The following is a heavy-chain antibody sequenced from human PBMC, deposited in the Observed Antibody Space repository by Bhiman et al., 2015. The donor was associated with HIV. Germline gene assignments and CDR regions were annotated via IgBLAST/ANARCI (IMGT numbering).Heavy chain of an antibody. V-gene: IGHV3-9*01. CDR3: ARNWDYYDFYLDV. J-gene: IGHJ6*03. Sequence: EVQLVESGGGLVQPGRSLRLSCAASGFTFDDYAMHWVRQAPGKGLEWVSGISWNSGSIDYADSVKGRFTISRDESKNILYLQMTSLRVEDTAQYYCARNWDYYDFYLDVWGIGTTVTVSS. CDR2: ISWNSGSI. D-gene: IGHD1-26*01. CDR1: GFTFDDYA.